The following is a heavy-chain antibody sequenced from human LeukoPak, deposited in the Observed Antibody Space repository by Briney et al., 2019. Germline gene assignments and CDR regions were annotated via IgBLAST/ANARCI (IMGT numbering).Heavy chain of an antibody. Sequence: SETLSLTCAVSGGSISSGGYSWSWIRQPPGKGLEWIGYIYHSGSTYYNPSLKSRVTISVDRSKNQFFLKLSSVTAADTAVYYCARVGSSSWYRYFDYWGQGTLATVSS. CDR3: ARVGSSSWYRYFDY. CDR2: IYHSGST. D-gene: IGHD6-13*01. J-gene: IGHJ4*02. V-gene: IGHV4-30-2*01. CDR1: GGSISSGGYS.